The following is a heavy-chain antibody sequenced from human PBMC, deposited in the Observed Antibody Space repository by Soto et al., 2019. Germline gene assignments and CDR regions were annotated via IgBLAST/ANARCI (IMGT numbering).Heavy chain of an antibody. V-gene: IGHV4-38-2*01. D-gene: IGHD6-13*01. J-gene: IGHJ6*02. Sequence: SETLSLTCAVSGYSISSGYYWGWIRQPPGKGLEWIGSIYHSGSTYYNPSLKSRVTISVDTSKNQFSLKLSSVTAADTAVYYCARGKQQLVRSYYGMDVWGQGTTVTVYS. CDR2: IYHSGST. CDR1: GYSISSGYY. CDR3: ARGKQQLVRSYYGMDV.